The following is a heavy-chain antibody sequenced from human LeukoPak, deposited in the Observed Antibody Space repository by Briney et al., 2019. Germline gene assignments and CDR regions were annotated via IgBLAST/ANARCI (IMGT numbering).Heavy chain of an antibody. Sequence: PSETLSLTCTVSGGSISSSSYYWGWIRQPPGKGLEWIGSIYYSGSTYYDPSLKSRVTISVDTSKNQFSLKLSSVTAADTAVYYCARGASVVVTAEEWFDPWGQGTLVTVSS. V-gene: IGHV4-39*07. J-gene: IGHJ5*02. CDR2: IYYSGST. D-gene: IGHD2-21*02. CDR1: GGSISSSSYY. CDR3: ARGASVVVTAEEWFDP.